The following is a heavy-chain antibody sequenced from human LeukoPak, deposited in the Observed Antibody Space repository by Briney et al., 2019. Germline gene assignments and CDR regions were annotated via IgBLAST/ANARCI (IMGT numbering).Heavy chain of an antibody. CDR2: IHNGGNA. D-gene: IGHD6-13*01. CDR3: ASGYSTTLDF. CDR1: GGSISRYY. V-gene: IGHV4-59*04. Sequence: SETLSLTCNVSGGSISRYYWAWIRQPPGMGLESIGKIHNGGNAYYTPSLKCRVTLSMDASRNQVSLRLSSVTAADTAVYYCASGYSTTLDFWGQGTLVTVSS. J-gene: IGHJ4*02.